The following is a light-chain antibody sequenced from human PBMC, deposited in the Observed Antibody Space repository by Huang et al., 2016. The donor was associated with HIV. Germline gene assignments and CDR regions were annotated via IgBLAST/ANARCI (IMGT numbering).Light chain of an antibody. CDR2: AAS. CDR1: QDINNS. Sequence: DIQMTQSPSSLSASVGDRVAITCRATQDINNSLAWYQHTPGKAPRLLVYAASKLEGGVPSRFSGSGSGTDYTLTISLQPEDFATYYCQQYYTRGGTFGQGTKVEIK. J-gene: IGKJ1*01. V-gene: IGKV1-NL1*01. CDR3: QQYYTRGGT.